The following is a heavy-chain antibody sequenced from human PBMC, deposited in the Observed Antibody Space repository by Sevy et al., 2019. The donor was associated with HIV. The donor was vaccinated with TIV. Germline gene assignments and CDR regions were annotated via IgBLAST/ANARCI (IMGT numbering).Heavy chain of an antibody. J-gene: IGHJ3*02. V-gene: IGHV1-18*04. D-gene: IGHD1-20*01. CDR3: ARDLDNWNENDAFDI. CDR1: GYTFTSYG. Sequence: ASVKVSCKASGYTFTSYGISWVRQAPGQGLEWVGWISAYNGNTNYAQKLQGRVTMTTDTSTSTAYMELRSLRSDDTAVYYCARDLDNWNENDAFDIWGQGTMVTVSS. CDR2: ISAYNGNT.